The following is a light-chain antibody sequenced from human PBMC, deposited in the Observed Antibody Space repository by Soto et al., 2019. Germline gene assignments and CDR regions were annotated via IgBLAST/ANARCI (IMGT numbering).Light chain of an antibody. CDR3: CSYAGSPPYV. Sequence: QSALTQPASVSGSPGQSITISCTGTSSDVGSYNLVSWYQQHPGKAPKLMIYEVSKRPSGVSNRFSGSKSGNTASLTISGLQAEDEADDYCCSYAGSPPYVFGTGTKLTVL. CDR2: EVS. CDR1: SSDVGSYNL. J-gene: IGLJ1*01. V-gene: IGLV2-23*02.